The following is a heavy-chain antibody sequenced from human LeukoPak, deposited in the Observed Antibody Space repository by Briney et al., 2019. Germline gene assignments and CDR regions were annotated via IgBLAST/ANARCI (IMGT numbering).Heavy chain of an antibody. J-gene: IGHJ4*02. CDR3: ARPYCSGGTCYYDY. CDR2: INPTGGST. V-gene: IGHV1-46*01. Sequence: ASVKVSCKASGYXFTSYYMHWVRQAPGQGLEWMGIINPTGGSTRYAQKFQGRVTMTRDTSTSTVYMELSSLRSEDTAVYYCARPYCSGGTCYYDYWGQGTLVTVSS. D-gene: IGHD2-15*01. CDR1: GYXFTSYY.